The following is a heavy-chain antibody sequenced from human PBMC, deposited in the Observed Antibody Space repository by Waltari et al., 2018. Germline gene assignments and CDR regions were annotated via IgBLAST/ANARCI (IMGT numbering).Heavy chain of an antibody. CDR1: GYIFSDYA. D-gene: IGHD1-1*01. J-gene: IGHJ4*02. CDR3: AKVGPKTLTWTYYLDY. Sequence: QVQLVQSGAEVKQPGASVKVSCRASGYIFSDYATHWLRQAPGQGLEWRGGISAGNGNTRYSQKFQGRVTMTRDTSASTAYMELSSLRSEDTAGYYWAKVGPKTLTWTYYLDYWGQGTLVTVSS. CDR2: ISAGNGNT. V-gene: IGHV1-3*01.